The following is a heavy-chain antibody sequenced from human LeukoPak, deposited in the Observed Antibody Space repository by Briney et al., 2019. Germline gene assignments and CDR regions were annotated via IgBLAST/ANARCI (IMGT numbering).Heavy chain of an antibody. V-gene: IGHV1-18*01. Sequence: ASVKVSCKASGYTFTSYGISWVRQAPGQGLEWMGWISAYNGNTNYAQKFQGRVTMTRDTSTSTVYMELSSLKSEDTAVYYCARDAVPNISARLLYWGQGSLVTVSS. CDR1: GYTFTSYG. CDR2: ISAYNGNT. J-gene: IGHJ4*02. D-gene: IGHD6-6*01. CDR3: ARDAVPNISARLLY.